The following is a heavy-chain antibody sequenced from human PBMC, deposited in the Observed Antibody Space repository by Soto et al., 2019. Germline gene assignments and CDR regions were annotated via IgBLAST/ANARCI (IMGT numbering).Heavy chain of an antibody. CDR1: GGPISSYY. J-gene: IGHJ6*02. D-gene: IGHD6-19*01. CDR3: ASRRSGWYYGLDV. CDR2: REYSGST. V-gene: IGHV4-59*08. Sequence: QVQLQESGPGLVKPSETLSLTCTVSGGPISSYYWSWIRQPPGKGLEWIGYREYSGSTNYNPSLKSRVTISVDMSKNQFSLKLTSVTAADTAVYYCASRRSGWYYGLDVGGQGTTVTVSS.